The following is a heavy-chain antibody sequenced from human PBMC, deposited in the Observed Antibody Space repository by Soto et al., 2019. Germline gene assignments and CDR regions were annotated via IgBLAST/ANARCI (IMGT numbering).Heavy chain of an antibody. CDR1: GGTFINYA. D-gene: IGHD6-13*01. V-gene: IGHV1-69*05. CDR3: ARDQGLVADRTTTNWLDP. CDR2: ITPIFGTR. Sequence: QVQLVQSGTEVKKPGSSVKVSCEASGGTFINYAFTWVRQAPGQGLEWMGGITPIFGTRNYAQKFQGRVNITTDESTSTVYMELSSLKSADTAVYYCARDQGLVADRTTTNWLDPWGQGTLVTVSS. J-gene: IGHJ5*02.